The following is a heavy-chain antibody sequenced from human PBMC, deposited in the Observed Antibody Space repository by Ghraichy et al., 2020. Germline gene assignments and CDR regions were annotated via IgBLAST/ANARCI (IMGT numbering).Heavy chain of an antibody. D-gene: IGHD3-22*01. CDR2: IYWDDDK. Sequence: QTLSLTCTFSGFSLSTSGVGVGWIRQPPGKALEWLALIYWDDDKRYSPSLKSRLTITKDTSKNQVVLTMTNMDPVDTATYYCAHSLYYYDSSGYYTLWGQGTLVTVSS. V-gene: IGHV2-5*02. CDR1: GFSLSTSGVG. J-gene: IGHJ4*02. CDR3: AHSLYYYDSSGYYTL.